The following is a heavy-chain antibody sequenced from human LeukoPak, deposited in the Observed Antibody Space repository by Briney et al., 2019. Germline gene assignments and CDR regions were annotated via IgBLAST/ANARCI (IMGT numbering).Heavy chain of an antibody. CDR3: AREGLYDSSGYYPTGFDY. J-gene: IGHJ4*02. D-gene: IGHD3-22*01. V-gene: IGHV3-23*01. Sequence: GGSLRLSCAASGFTFSAYGMTWVRQAPGKGLEWVSHISDRGDNTYYADPVQGRFTISRDNSNNTVYLQMDSLSADDTAVYYCAREGLYDSSGYYPTGFDYWGQGTLVTVSS. CDR1: GFTFSAYG. CDR2: ISDRGDNT.